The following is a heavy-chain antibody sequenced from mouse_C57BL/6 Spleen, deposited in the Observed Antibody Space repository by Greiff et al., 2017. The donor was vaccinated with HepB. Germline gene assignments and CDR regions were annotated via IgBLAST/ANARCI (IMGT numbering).Heavy chain of an antibody. CDR1: GYTFTSYW. CDR3: ARAYYGNDWYFDV. D-gene: IGHD2-10*01. J-gene: IGHJ1*03. Sequence: VQLQQPGAELVKPGASVKLSCKASGYTFTSYWMHWVKQRPGQGLEWIGMIHPNSGSTNYNEKFKSKATLTVDKSSSTAYMQLSSLTSEDSAVYYCARAYYGNDWYFDVWGTGTTVTVSS. CDR2: IHPNSGST. V-gene: IGHV1-64*01.